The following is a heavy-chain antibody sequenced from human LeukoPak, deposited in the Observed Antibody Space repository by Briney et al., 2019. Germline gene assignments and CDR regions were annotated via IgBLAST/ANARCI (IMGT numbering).Heavy chain of an antibody. CDR2: VWSDAKNK. CDR3: TRATTNYFDY. V-gene: IGHV3-33*01. J-gene: IGHJ4*02. Sequence: GGSLRLSCAASGFTFSNYGIRWVRQAPGKGLEWVAVVWSDAKNKYYADSVKGRFTLSRDNFETMVYLQMSSLRAEDTAMYYCTRATTNYFDYWGQGTLVTVSS. CDR1: GFTFSNYG.